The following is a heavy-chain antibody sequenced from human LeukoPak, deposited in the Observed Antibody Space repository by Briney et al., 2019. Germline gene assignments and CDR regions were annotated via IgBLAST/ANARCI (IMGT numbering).Heavy chain of an antibody. CDR1: GFTFRSYW. J-gene: IGHJ4*02. CDR3: ARGGSYGDF. V-gene: IGHV3-74*01. D-gene: IGHD3-16*01. CDR2: LKSDGSSR. Sequence: GGSLRLSCEASGFTFRSYWMHCVRQTPGRGLVWVSSLKSDGSSRTYADSVKGRFTISRDNTKNTLYLQMSSLIAADTAVYYCARGGSYGDFWGQGTLVTVSS.